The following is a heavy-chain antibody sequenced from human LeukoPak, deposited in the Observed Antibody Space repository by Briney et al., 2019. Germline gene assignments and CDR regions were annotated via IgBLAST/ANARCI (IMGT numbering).Heavy chain of an antibody. V-gene: IGHV1-24*01. CDR2: FDPEDGET. J-gene: IGHJ6*03. CDR3: ATAYQYGSGSYAQTYYYYYMDV. D-gene: IGHD3-10*01. CDR1: GYTLTELS. Sequence: ASVKVSCKVSGYTLTELSMHWVRQAPGKGLEWMGGFDPEDGETIYAQKFQGRVTMTEDTSTDTAYMELSSLRSEDTAVYYCATAYQYGSGSYAQTYYYYYMDVWGKGTTVIVSS.